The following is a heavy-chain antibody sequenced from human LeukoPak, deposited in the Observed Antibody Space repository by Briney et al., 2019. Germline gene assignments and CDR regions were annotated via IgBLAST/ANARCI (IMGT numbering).Heavy chain of an antibody. CDR2: IYSGGST. D-gene: IGHD1-26*01. CDR1: GFTFSSNY. V-gene: IGHV3-66*01. CDR3: ARVVFGGSYYYYYYMDV. Sequence: GGSLRLSCAASGFTFSSNYMSWVRQAPGKGLEWVSVIYSGGSTYYADSVKGRFTISRDNSKNTLYLQMNSLRAEDTAVYYCARVVFGGSYYYYYYMDVWGKGTTVTISS. J-gene: IGHJ6*03.